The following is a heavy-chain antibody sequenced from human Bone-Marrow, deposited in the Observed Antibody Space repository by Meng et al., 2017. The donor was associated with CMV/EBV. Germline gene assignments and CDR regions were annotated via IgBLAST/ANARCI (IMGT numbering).Heavy chain of an antibody. V-gene: IGHV3-9*01. CDR2: IKWNSGNL. Sequence: SLKISCAASGFTFDDYAMHWVRQAPGKGLEWVSGIKWNSGNLGYADSVEGRFTISRDNAKNSLYLQMNSLRTEDTVLYYCAKEAWRGTFDIWGQGTMVTVSS. J-gene: IGHJ3*02. CDR1: GFTFDDYA. D-gene: IGHD3-3*01. CDR3: AKEAWRGTFDI.